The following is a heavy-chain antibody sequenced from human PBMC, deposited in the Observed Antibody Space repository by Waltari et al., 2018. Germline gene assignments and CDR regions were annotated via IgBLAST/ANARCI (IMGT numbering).Heavy chain of an antibody. CDR3: ARDSSGPFDY. Sequence: QVQLQQWGAGLLKPSATLSLTCAVYGGSFSGYYWSWIRQPPGKGLEWIGEINHSGSTNYNPSLKSRVTISVDTSKNQFSLKLSSVTAADTAVYYCARDSSGPFDYWGQGTLVTVSS. J-gene: IGHJ4*02. D-gene: IGHD3-22*01. CDR1: GGSFSGYY. V-gene: IGHV4-34*01. CDR2: INHSGST.